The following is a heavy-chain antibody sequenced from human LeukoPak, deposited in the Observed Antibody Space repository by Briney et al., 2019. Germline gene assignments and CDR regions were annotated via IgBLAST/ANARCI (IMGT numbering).Heavy chain of an antibody. CDR2: IYYSGST. J-gene: IGHJ6*03. Sequence: SETLSLTCTVSGGSISSYYWSWIRQPPGKGLEWIGYIYYSGSTNYNPSLKSRVTISVDTSKNQSSLKLSSVTAADTAVYGSGRRHNYYYYYMDVWGKGTTVTISS. D-gene: IGHD3-10*01. CDR3: GRRHNYYYYYMDV. CDR1: GGSISSYY. V-gene: IGHV4-59*01.